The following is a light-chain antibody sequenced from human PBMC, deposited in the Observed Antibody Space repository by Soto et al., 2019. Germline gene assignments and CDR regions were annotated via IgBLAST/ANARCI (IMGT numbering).Light chain of an antibody. J-gene: IGKJ4*01. V-gene: IGKV1-12*01. CDR2: LSS. CDR3: QQAHRFPRT. Sequence: DIQMTQSPSSVSASVGDRVTITCRASQGISTSLGWYQQKPGKAPKLLIYLSSTLATGVPSRFSGSGSGTDFTITISSLQPEDFATYFCQQAHRFPRTFGGGTKV. CDR1: QGISTS.